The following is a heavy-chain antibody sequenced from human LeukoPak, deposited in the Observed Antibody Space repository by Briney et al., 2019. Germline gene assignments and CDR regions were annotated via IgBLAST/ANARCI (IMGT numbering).Heavy chain of an antibody. Sequence: PGGSLRLSCAASGFTFSNYGMHWVRQAPGKGLEYVSGISSDGRSTYFPDSVKGRFTISRDNSKNKVSLQMSSLRAEDTAVYYCVKGFGYSSGWYEPFDICGQGTLVTVSS. CDR1: GFTFSNYG. CDR2: ISSDGRST. J-gene: IGHJ3*02. V-gene: IGHV3-64D*09. D-gene: IGHD6-19*01. CDR3: VKGFGYSSGWYEPFDI.